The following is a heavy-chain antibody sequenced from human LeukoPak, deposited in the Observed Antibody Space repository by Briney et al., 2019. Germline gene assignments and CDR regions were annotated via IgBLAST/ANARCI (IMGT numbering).Heavy chain of an antibody. CDR1: GFTFSTYW. CDR2: IKQDGSER. V-gene: IGHV3-7*01. J-gene: IGHJ6*03. CDR3: ARSLGGPSGYMDV. D-gene: IGHD3-16*01. Sequence: GGSLRLSCAASGFTFSTYWMTWVRQAPEKGLEWVANIKQDGSERYFVDSVKGRFTISRDNANNSLYLQMNSLRAEGTAVYYCARSLGGPSGYMDVWGKGTTVTISS.